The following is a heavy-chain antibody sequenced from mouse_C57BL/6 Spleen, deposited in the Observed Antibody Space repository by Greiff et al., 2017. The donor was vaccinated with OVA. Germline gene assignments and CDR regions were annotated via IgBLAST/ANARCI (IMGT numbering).Heavy chain of an antibody. CDR3: VRASAGLRREDYYAMDY. D-gene: IGHD2-4*01. CDR1: GFTFNTYA. J-gene: IGHJ4*01. V-gene: IGHV10-3*01. Sequence: EVQLVESGGGLVQPKGSLKLSCAASGFTFNTYAMHWVRQAPGKGLEWVARIRSKSSNYATYYADSVKDRFTISRDDSQSMLYLQMNNLKTEDTAMYYCVRASAGLRREDYYAMDYWGQGTSVTVSS. CDR2: IRSKSSNYAT.